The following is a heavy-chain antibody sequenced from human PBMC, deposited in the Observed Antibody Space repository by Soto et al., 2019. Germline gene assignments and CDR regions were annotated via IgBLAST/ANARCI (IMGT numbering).Heavy chain of an antibody. CDR2: IYHSGST. J-gene: IGHJ5*02. CDR1: GGSISSGGYS. Sequence: SETLSLTCAVSGGSISSGGYSWSWIRQPPGKGLEWIGYIYHSGSTYYNPSLKSRVTISVDRSKNQFSLKLSSVTAADTAVYYCARSIAVAGTRWFDPWGQGTLVTVSS. V-gene: IGHV4-30-2*01. CDR3: ARSIAVAGTRWFDP. D-gene: IGHD6-19*01.